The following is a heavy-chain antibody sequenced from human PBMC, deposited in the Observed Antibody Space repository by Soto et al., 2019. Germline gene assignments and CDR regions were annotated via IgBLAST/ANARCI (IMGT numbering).Heavy chain of an antibody. CDR1: GGTFSSYA. J-gene: IGHJ6*02. CDR2: IIPIFGTA. D-gene: IGHD5-18*01. V-gene: IGHV1-69*13. Sequence: ASVKVSCKASGGTFSSYAISWVRQAPGQGLEWMGGIIPIFGTANYAQKFQGRVTITADESTSTAYMELSSLRSEDTAVYYCARENFSGYSYGIYYYYGMDVWGQGTTVTVSS. CDR3: ARENFSGYSYGIYYYYGMDV.